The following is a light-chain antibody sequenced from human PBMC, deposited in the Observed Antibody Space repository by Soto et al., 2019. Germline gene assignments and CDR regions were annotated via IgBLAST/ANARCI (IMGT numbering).Light chain of an antibody. CDR1: QSISSW. CDR3: QQRSNWSIT. V-gene: IGKV1-5*01. Sequence: DIQMTQSPSTLSASVGDRVTITCRASQSISSWLAWYQQKPGKAPKLLIYGASNLQSGVPPRFSGSGSGTDFTLTISSLEPEDFAVYYCQQRSNWSITFGQGTRLEIK. J-gene: IGKJ5*01. CDR2: GAS.